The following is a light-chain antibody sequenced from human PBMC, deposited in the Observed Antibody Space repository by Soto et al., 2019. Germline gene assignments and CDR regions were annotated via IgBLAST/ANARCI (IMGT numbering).Light chain of an antibody. CDR3: MQALQTPYT. J-gene: IGKJ2*01. CDR1: QRLLHSNGNIF. Sequence: ESVMTQSPPSLTVTPGEPASISCSSSQRLLHSNGNIFLDWYLQKHGQSPQLLIYLGFNRASGVPERVSGSAAGTDFTLKISRVEAEDAGVYYCMQALQTPYTFGQGTKLEIK. CDR2: LGF. V-gene: IGKV2-28*01.